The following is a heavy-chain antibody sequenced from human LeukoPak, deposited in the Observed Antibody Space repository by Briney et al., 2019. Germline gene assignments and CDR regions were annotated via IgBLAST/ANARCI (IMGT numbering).Heavy chain of an antibody. V-gene: IGHV3-33*01. CDR1: GFTFSSYG. CDR2: IWYDGSNK. CDR3: ARDPYYGSRDDAFDI. Sequence: PGRSLRLSCAASGFTFSSYGMHWVRQAPGKGLELVAVIWYDGSNKYYADSVKGRFTISRDNSKNTLYLQMNSLRAEDTAVYYCARDPYYGSRDDAFDIWGQGTMVTVSS. D-gene: IGHD3-10*01. J-gene: IGHJ3*02.